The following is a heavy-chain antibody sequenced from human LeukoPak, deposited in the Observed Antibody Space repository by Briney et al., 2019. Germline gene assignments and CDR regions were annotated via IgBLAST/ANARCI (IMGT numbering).Heavy chain of an antibody. J-gene: IGHJ2*01. CDR1: GFTFGNFG. D-gene: IGHD3-10*02. Sequence: GGSLRLSCEASGFTFGNFGMTWVRHAPGKALQWVSGITGSTTWTYYAASVKGRFTVSRDNSQNTLHLQMNSLRADDTAVYYCARELVSSGTGYFDLWGRGTLVTVSS. CDR3: ARELVSSGTGYFDL. V-gene: IGHV3-23*01. CDR2: ITGSTTWT.